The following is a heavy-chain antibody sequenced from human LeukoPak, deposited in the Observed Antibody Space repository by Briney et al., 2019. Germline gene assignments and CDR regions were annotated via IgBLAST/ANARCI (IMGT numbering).Heavy chain of an antibody. J-gene: IGHJ3*02. D-gene: IGHD3-3*01. CDR2: ISGALNST. V-gene: IGHV3-23*01. Sequence: GGSLRLSCAASGFTFRNHAMTWVRQAPGKGLEWVSAISGALNSTYYIDSVKGRFTISRDNSKNTVYLQMNSLRAEDTAVYYCAKVLSTIFGVVRYDAFDIWGQGTMVTVSS. CDR3: AKVLSTIFGVVRYDAFDI. CDR1: GFTFRNHA.